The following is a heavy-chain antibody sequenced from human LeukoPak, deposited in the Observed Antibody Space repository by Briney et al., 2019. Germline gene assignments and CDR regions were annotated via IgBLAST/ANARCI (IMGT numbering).Heavy chain of an antibody. CDR1: GYSLGKNYY. CDR3: ARYDSRGSASTRFDY. Sequence: SETLSLTCAVSGYSLGKNYYWGWIRQPPGKGLEWIGRIYGTGSSSYNPSLMNRVTMSVDTSKNHFSLKLTSVTAADTAVYYCARYDSRGSASTRFDYWGQGILVTISS. J-gene: IGHJ4*02. CDR2: IYGTGSS. V-gene: IGHV4-38-2*01. D-gene: IGHD3-16*01.